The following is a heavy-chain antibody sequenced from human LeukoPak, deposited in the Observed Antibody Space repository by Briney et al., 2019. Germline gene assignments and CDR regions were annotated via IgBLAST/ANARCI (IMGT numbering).Heavy chain of an antibody. CDR3: ARLTKGEQWLAYYFDY. Sequence: SETLSLTCTVSGGSISGFVWSWIRQPPGEALDYIGFIYDTGAPTNYNPLLKSRVTLSVDTSKNQFSLNMNSVTAADTAVYYCARLTKGEQWLAYYFDYWGQGALVTVSS. CDR1: GGSISGFV. V-gene: IGHV4-59*08. CDR2: IYDTGAPT. D-gene: IGHD6-19*01. J-gene: IGHJ4*02.